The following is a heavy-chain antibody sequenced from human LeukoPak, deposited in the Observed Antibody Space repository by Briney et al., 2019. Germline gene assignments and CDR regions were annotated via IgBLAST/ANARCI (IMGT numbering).Heavy chain of an antibody. V-gene: IGHV1-18*01. CDR1: GYTFTTYG. CDR3: ARTVTTSSYYFDY. D-gene: IGHD4-17*01. Sequence: ASVKVSCKASGYTFTTYGVSWVRQAPGQGLEWMGWISGYDGYTNYAQKLRGRVTMTTDTSTSTAYMDLRSLRSDDTALYYCARTVTTSSYYFDYWGQGTLVTVSS. CDR2: ISGYDGYT. J-gene: IGHJ4*02.